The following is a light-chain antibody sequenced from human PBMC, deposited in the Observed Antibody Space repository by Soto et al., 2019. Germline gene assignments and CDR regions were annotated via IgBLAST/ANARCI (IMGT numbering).Light chain of an antibody. CDR3: QQYKNWPLT. J-gene: IGKJ4*01. Sequence: EIVMTQSPATLSVSPGERATLSCRASHSVSINLAWYQQKPDQAPRLLIYGVSTRATGIPATFSAIGSGTEFSITIIILQSEDFAVYYCQQYKNWPLTIGGGNKVEIK. V-gene: IGKV3-15*01. CDR1: HSVSIN. CDR2: GVS.